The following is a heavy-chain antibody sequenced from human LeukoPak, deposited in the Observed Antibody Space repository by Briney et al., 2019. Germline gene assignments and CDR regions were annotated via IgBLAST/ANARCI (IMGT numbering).Heavy chain of an antibody. V-gene: IGHV4-39*01. CDR2: IYYTGST. D-gene: IGHD3-10*01. Sequence: PSETLSLTCTVSGGSISSSSLYWSWIRQPPGKGLEWIGSIYYTGSTYYDPSLKSRVTISVDTSNNQFSLSLTSVTAADTAVYFCARFGSGSYYQFYFDYWGQGTLVTVSS. CDR1: GGSISSSSLY. J-gene: IGHJ4*02. CDR3: ARFGSGSYYQFYFDY.